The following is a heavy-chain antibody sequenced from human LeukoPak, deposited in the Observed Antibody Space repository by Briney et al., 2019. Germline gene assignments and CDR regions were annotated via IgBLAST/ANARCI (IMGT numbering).Heavy chain of an antibody. D-gene: IGHD1-26*01. CDR3: ARDGSGSYLGDAFDI. CDR1: GFTVSSYW. Sequence: GGSLRLSCAASGFTVSSYWMSWVRQAPGKGLEWVANIKQDGSEKYYLDSVKGRFTISRDNAKNSLYLQMNSLRAEDTAVYYCARDGSGSYLGDAFDIWGQGTMVTVSS. CDR2: IKQDGSEK. J-gene: IGHJ3*02. V-gene: IGHV3-7*01.